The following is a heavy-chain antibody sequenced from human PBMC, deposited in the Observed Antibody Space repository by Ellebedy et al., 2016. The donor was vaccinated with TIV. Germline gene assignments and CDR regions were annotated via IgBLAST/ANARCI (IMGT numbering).Heavy chain of an antibody. V-gene: IGHV3-7*03. CDR3: VRHRGTYFDF. J-gene: IGHJ4*02. Sequence: GGSLRLSCTASGFTFSRDWMTWVRQAPWKGLEWVANIKENGREKYYVDSVKGRFTISRDNAKNSLFLQMDSLGAEDTAVYYCVRHRGTYFDFWGQGTLVTVSS. CDR2: IKENGREK. D-gene: IGHD3-10*01. CDR1: GFTFSRDW.